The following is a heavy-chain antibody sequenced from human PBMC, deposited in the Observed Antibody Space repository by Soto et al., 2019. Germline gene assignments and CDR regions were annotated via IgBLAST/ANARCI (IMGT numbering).Heavy chain of an antibody. J-gene: IGHJ4*02. CDR3: TRDHWDDYYGSGSYPHFDY. CDR2: IRSKAYGGTT. V-gene: IGHV3-49*03. CDR1: GFTFGDYA. Sequence: SLRLSCTASGFTFGDYAMSWFRQAPGKGLEWVGFIRSKAYGGTTEYAASVKGRFTISRDDSKSIAYLQMNSLKTEDTAVYYCTRDHWDDYYGSGSYPHFDYWGQGTLVTVSS. D-gene: IGHD3-10*01.